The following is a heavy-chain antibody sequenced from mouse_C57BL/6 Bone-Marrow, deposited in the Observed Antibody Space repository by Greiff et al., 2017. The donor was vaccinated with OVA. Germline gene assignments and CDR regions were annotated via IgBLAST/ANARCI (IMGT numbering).Heavy chain of an antibody. V-gene: IGHV1-69*01. CDR2: IDPSDSYT. Sequence: QVHVKQPGAELVMPGASVKLSCQASGYTFTSYWMHWMKQRPGQGLEWIGEIDPSDSYTNYNQKFKGKSTLPVDKSSSPAYMQLSSLTSEDSAVYYCARGGLYYGSNYWYFGVWGTGTTVTVSS. CDR1: GYTFTSYW. D-gene: IGHD1-1*01. CDR3: ARGGLYYGSNYWYFGV. J-gene: IGHJ1*03.